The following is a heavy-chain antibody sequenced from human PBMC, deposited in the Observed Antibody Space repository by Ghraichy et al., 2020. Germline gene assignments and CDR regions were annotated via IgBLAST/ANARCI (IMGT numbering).Heavy chain of an antibody. V-gene: IGHV6-1*01. D-gene: IGHD6-19*01. J-gene: IGHJ4*02. CDR3: ARADQWPPNGYFDY. Sequence: SQTLSLTCAISGDSVSSKSAAWNWIRQSPSRGLEWLGRTYYRSKWYNDYAESVKSRIAINPDTSKNHFSLLLNSVTPEDTAVYYCARADQWPPNGYFDYWGQGTLVTVSS. CDR2: TYYRSKWYN. CDR1: GDSVSSKSAA.